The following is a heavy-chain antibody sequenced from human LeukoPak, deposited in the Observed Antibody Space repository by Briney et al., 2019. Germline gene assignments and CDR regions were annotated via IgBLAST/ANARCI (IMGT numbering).Heavy chain of an antibody. CDR3: AREGGYGDSHAFDI. J-gene: IGHJ3*02. V-gene: IGHV4-59*01. CDR1: GGSISSYY. CDR2: IYYSGST. D-gene: IGHD5-12*01. Sequence: SETLSLTCTVSGGSISSYYWSWIRQPPGKGLEWIGYIYYSGSTNYNPSLKSRVTISVDTSKNQFSLKLSSVTAADTAVYYCAREGGYGDSHAFDIWGQGTMVTVSS.